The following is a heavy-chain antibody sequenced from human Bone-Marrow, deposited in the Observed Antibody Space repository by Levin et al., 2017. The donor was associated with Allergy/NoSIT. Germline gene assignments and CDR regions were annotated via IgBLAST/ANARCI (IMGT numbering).Heavy chain of an antibody. CDR1: GFTFRNFS. D-gene: IGHD1-1*01. Sequence: PSGGSLRLSCAASGFTFRNFSMHWVRQAPGKGLEWMTVISYDGTHKYYADSVKGRFTISRDNSKNTVSLRMNSLRAEDTAVYYCASLNWNDVVNLWGQGTLVTVSS. CDR3: ASLNWNDVVNL. V-gene: IGHV3-30*04. CDR2: ISYDGTHK. J-gene: IGHJ5*02.